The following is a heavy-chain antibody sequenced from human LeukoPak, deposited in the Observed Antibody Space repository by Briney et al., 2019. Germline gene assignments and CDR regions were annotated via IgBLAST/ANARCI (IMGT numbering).Heavy chain of an antibody. D-gene: IGHD5-12*01. CDR1: GGTFSSYA. CDR3: AGEGYASRGGYYYYMDV. J-gene: IGHJ6*03. CDR2: IIPIFGTA. Sequence: SVKVSCKASGGTFSSYAISWVRQAPRQGLEWMGGIIPIFGTANYAQKCQGRVTITTDESTSTAYMELRSLRSEDTAVYYCAGEGYASRGGYYYYMDVWGKGTTVTVSS. V-gene: IGHV1-69*05.